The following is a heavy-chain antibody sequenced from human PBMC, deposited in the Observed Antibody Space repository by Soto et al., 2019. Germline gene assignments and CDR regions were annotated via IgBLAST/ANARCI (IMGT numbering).Heavy chain of an antibody. Sequence: PLEIMCLSCTVSGGSISSYYWSWIWQPPGKGLEWIGYIYYSGSTNYNPSLKSRVTISVDTSKNQFSLKLSSVTAADTAVYYCASWTTVTTERSDAFDIWGQGTMVTVSS. D-gene: IGHD4-17*01. V-gene: IGHV4-59*01. CDR1: GGSISSYY. CDR3: ASWTTVTTERSDAFDI. J-gene: IGHJ3*02. CDR2: IYYSGST.